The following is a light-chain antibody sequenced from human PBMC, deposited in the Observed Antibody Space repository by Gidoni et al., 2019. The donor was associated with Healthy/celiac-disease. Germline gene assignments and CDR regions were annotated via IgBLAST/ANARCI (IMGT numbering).Light chain of an antibody. J-gene: IGKJ5*01. CDR1: QSVSTN. CDR3: QQYNNWPPIT. Sequence: EIVMTQYPATLSVSPGERATLSCRASQSVSTNLAWYQQKPGQAPRLLIYGASTRATGIPARFSGSGSGTEFTLTNSRLQSEDFAVYYCQQYNNWPPITFGQGTRLEIK. CDR2: GAS. V-gene: IGKV3-15*01.